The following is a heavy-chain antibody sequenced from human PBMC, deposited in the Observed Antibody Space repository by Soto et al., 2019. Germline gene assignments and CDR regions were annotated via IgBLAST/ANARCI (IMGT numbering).Heavy chain of an antibody. CDR1: GFTIRGYS. D-gene: IGHD5-18*01. J-gene: IGHJ4*02. V-gene: IGHV3-30*14. CDR2: ISHDATRK. Sequence: QEQMVESGGGVVQPGRSLRLSCVVSGFTIRGYSLHWVRQAPGKGLEGVAVISHDATRKSYADSVKGRFSISRDDSKKPFYLEMNSPRVEDTALYYCARIYVGFTYGGGIGNWGQGTLVSVSS. CDR3: ARIYVGFTYGGGIGN.